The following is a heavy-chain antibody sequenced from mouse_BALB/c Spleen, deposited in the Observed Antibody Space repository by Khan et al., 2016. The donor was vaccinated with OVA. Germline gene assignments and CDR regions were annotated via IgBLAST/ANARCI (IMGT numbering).Heavy chain of an antibody. J-gene: IGHJ4*01. V-gene: IGHV2-9*02. CDR3: GRRFTTVVEEAMDY. CDR2: IWAGGST. D-gene: IGHD1-1*01. Sequence: QVQLKESGPGLVAPSQSLSITCTVSGFSLTSYGVHWVRQPPGKGLEWLGVIWAGGSTHYNSALMSRLSISKDNSKSQVFLKMNSLQTDDTAMYXCGRRFTTVVEEAMDYWGQGTSVTVSS. CDR1: GFSLTSYG.